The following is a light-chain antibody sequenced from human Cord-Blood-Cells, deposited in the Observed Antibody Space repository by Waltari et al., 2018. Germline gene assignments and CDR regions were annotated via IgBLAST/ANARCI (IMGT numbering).Light chain of an antibody. CDR2: KVY. J-gene: IGKJ1*01. CDR3: MQGTHWPWT. Sequence: DVVMTQSPLSLPVTLGQPASLSCRSSQSLVYSDGNTYLNWCKQWPGHSPRGLSYKVYNRGRWRPDSVSGSGTGTECTLRLSRVEAEDVGVDYGMQGTHWPWTFGQGSKVESK. CDR1: QSLVYSDGNTY. V-gene: IGKV2-30*01.